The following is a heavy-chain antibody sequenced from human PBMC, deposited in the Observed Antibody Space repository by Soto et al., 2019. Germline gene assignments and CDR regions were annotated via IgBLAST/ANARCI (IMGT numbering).Heavy chain of an antibody. CDR3: ARVNGGNIDY. J-gene: IGHJ4*02. V-gene: IGHV4-30-4*01. Sequence: SETLSLTCTVSGGSISSGDYYWSCIRQPPGKGLEWIGYIYYSGSTYYNPSLKSRVTISVDTSKNQFSLKLSSVTAADTAVYYCARVNGGNIDYWGQGTLVTVSS. D-gene: IGHD2-8*01. CDR1: GGSISSGDYY. CDR2: IYYSGST.